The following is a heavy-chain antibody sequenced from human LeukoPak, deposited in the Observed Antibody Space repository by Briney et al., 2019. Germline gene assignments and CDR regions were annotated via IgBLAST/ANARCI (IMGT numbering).Heavy chain of an antibody. CDR1: GGSISSYY. CDR3: AREGYYYDSSGYFDY. Sequence: SETLSLTCTVSGGSISSYYWSWIRQPPGKGLEWIGYIYYSGSTNYNPSLKSRVTISVDTSKNQFSLKLSSVTAADTAVYYCAREGYYYDSSGYFDYWGQGTLVTVSS. D-gene: IGHD3-22*01. CDR2: IYYSGST. V-gene: IGHV4-59*01. J-gene: IGHJ4*02.